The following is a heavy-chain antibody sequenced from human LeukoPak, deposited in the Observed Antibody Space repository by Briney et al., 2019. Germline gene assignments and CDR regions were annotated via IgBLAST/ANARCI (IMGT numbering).Heavy chain of an antibody. CDR2: ISGSGGAT. D-gene: IGHD2-2*01. J-gene: IGHJ6*02. CDR3: AKPWSLPAPTGYLGGMDV. Sequence: AGGSLRLSCAAFGFTFSLFAMHWVRQAPGKGLEWVSAISGSGGATYHADADSVKGRFTISRDNSKNALYLEINNLRAEDTAVYYCAKPWSLPAPTGYLGGMDVWGQGTTVTVSS. CDR1: GFTFSLFA. V-gene: IGHV3-23*01.